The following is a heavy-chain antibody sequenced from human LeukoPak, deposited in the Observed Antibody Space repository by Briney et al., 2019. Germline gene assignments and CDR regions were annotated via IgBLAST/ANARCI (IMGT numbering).Heavy chain of an antibody. CDR2: IYYSGST. Sequence: SETLSLTCTVSGASISSYYWSRIRQPPGKGLEWLGYIYYSGSTNYNPSLKSRVTISIDTSKNQFSLKLSSVTAADTAVYYCARLSGIYPYWFDPWGQGILVPVSS. V-gene: IGHV4-59*01. D-gene: IGHD3-3*01. CDR3: ARLSGIYPYWFDP. J-gene: IGHJ5*02. CDR1: GASISSYY.